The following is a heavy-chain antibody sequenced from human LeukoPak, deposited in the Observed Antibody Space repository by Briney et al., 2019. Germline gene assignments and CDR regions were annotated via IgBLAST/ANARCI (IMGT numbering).Heavy chain of an antibody. CDR1: GGTISSSNKN. Sequence: SESLTLTCTVSGGTISSSNKNWVRQAPRQGLGLVSVMSSYYSESTYYNPSLKSRVTISVDTSKNQFALKLSSVAAADTAVYYCARTYYYYYMDVWGKGTTVTVSS. CDR2: SYYSEST. V-gene: IGHV4-39*06. J-gene: IGHJ6*03. CDR3: ARTYYYYYMDV.